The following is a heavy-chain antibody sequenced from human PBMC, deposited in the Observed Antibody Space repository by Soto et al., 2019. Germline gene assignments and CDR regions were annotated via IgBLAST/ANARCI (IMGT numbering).Heavy chain of an antibody. J-gene: IGHJ4*02. Sequence: QVQLVQSGAEVKKRGASVRVSYRASGYTLPTYGIAWVRQAPGQGLEWMGWISVYNGFTHYAQKFRGRVTVTAETSTSTVYMVLRSLTSDDTAVYYCARDLEGQSSSWPSDYWGQGTLVTVSS. CDR1: GYTLPTYG. V-gene: IGHV1-18*01. CDR3: ARDLEGQSSSWPSDY. CDR2: ISVYNGFT. D-gene: IGHD6-13*01.